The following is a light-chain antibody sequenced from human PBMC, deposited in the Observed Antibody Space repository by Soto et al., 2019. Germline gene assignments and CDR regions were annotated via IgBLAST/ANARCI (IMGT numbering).Light chain of an antibody. CDR3: QQYNNWPLT. V-gene: IGKV3-15*01. CDR2: GAS. Sequence: ETVMTQSPATLSVSPGERATLSCRASQSVSSNLAWYQQRPGQAPRLLIYGASTRATGVPARFSGSGSGTEFALTISSPQPEDFAVYYCQQYNNWPLTFGGGTKVEIK. CDR1: QSVSSN. J-gene: IGKJ4*01.